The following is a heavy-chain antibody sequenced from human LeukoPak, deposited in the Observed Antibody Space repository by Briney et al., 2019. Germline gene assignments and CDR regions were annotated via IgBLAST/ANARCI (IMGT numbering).Heavy chain of an antibody. V-gene: IGHV4-39*07. CDR1: GGSISSSSYY. CDR2: IYYSGST. CDR3: ARAGSPYYYYSMDV. J-gene: IGHJ6*04. Sequence: SETLSLTCTVSGGSISSSSYYWGWIRQPPGKGLEWIGSIYYSGSTYYNPSLKSRVTISVDTSRNQFSLKVTSVTAADTAVYFCARAGSPYYYYSMDVWGKGTTVTVSS. D-gene: IGHD3-10*01.